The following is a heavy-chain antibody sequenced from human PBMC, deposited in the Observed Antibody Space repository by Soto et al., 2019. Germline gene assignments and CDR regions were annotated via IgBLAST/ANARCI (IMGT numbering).Heavy chain of an antibody. V-gene: IGHV3-33*01. J-gene: IGHJ3*02. CDR2: IWYDGSNK. CDR3: ARDRVSGAFDI. Sequence: VAVIWYDGSNKYYADSVKGRFTISRDNSKNTLYLQMNSLRAEDTAVYYCARDRVSGAFDIWDQGTMVTVSS. D-gene: IGHD1-26*01.